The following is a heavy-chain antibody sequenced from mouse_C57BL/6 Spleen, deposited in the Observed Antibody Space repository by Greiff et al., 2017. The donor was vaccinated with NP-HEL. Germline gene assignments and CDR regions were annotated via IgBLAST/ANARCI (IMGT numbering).Heavy chain of an antibody. CDR1: GFNIKDDY. J-gene: IGHJ2*01. V-gene: IGHV14-4*01. CDR2: NDPENGDT. Sequence: EVQLQQSGAELVRPGASVKLSCTASGFNIKDDYMHWVKQRPEQGLEWIGWNDPENGDTEYASKFQGKATITADTSSNTSYLQLSSLTSEDTTVYYCTTWGDYYGSSYWGQGTTLTVSS. CDR3: TTWGDYYGSSY. D-gene: IGHD1-1*01.